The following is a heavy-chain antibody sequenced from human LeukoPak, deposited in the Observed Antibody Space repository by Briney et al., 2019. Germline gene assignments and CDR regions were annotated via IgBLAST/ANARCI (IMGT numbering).Heavy chain of an antibody. CDR3: ARHLVGRGVIINWGIDP. D-gene: IGHD3-10*01. CDR1: GGSISSSYC. J-gene: IGHJ5*02. V-gene: IGHV4-39*01. CDR2: IYHSEST. Sequence: SETLSLTCIVSGGSISSSYCWGWIRQPPGKGLEWIGSIYHSESTYYNPSLKSRVTISVDMSENQISLRLNSVTAADTAVYYCARHLVGRGVIINWGIDPWGQGTLVTVSS.